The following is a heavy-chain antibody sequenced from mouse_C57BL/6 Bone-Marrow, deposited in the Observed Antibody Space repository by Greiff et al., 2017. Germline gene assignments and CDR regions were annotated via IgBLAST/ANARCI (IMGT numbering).Heavy chain of an antibody. D-gene: IGHD2-10*01. CDR1: GYTFTSYW. J-gene: IGHJ1*03. CDR2: IYPGSGST. V-gene: IGHV1-55*01. Sequence: VQLQQPGAELVKPGASVKMSCKASGYTFTSYWITWVKQRPGQGLEWIGDIYPGSGSTNYNEKVKSKATLTVDTSSSTAYMQLRSLTSEDSAVYYCARPYYGNYWYFDVWGTGTTVTVSS. CDR3: ARPYYGNYWYFDV.